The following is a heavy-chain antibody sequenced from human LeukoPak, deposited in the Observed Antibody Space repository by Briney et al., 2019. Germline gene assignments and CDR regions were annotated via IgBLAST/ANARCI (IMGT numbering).Heavy chain of an antibody. V-gene: IGHV3-23*01. J-gene: IGHJ4*02. D-gene: IGHD2-21*01. CDR1: GFTFLNYV. Sequence: GGSLRLSCAASGFTFLNYVMSWVRQAPGKGLEWVSGISGSGSSTYYADSVKGRFTISRDNSKNTLYLQMNSLRAEDTAVYYCAKSDDSDYWGRGTLVTVSS. CDR3: AKSDDSDY. CDR2: ISGSGSST.